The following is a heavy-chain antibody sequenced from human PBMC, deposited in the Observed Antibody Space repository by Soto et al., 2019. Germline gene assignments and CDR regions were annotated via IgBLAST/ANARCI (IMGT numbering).Heavy chain of an antibody. D-gene: IGHD2-2*01. Sequence: GGSLRLSCAASGFTFSSYGMHWVRQAPGKGLEWVAVIWYDGSNKYYADSVKGRFTISRDNSKNTLYLQMNSLRAEDTAVYYCARVATSYCSSTSCPPVQYYMDVWGKGTTVTVSS. CDR3: ARVATSYCSSTSCPPVQYYMDV. V-gene: IGHV3-33*01. J-gene: IGHJ6*03. CDR2: IWYDGSNK. CDR1: GFTFSSYG.